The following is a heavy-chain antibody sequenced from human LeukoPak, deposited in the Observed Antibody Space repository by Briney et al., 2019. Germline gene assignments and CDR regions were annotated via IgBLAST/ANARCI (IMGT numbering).Heavy chain of an antibody. J-gene: IGHJ4*02. CDR1: GGSISSSSYY. Sequence: SETLSLTCTVSGGSISSSSYYWGWIRQPPGKGLEWIGSIYYSGSTYYNPSLKSRFTISVDTSKNQFSLKLSSVTAADTAVYYCASLYCSSTSCYGDHYFDYWGQGTLVTVSS. CDR2: IYYSGST. D-gene: IGHD2-2*01. CDR3: ASLYCSSTSCYGDHYFDY. V-gene: IGHV4-39*01.